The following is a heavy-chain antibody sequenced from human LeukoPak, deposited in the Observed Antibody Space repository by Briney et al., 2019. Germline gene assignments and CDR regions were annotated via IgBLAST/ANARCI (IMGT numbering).Heavy chain of an antibody. D-gene: IGHD2-2*02. V-gene: IGHV3-30*02. CDR2: IQYDGSTK. Sequence: PGGSLRLSCAASGFTFSSYGMHWVRQAPGKGLEGVAFIQYDGSTKYYADSVKGRFTISRDNSKNTLYLQMNSLRAEDTAVYYCAKDPYCSSSSCYTWWFDPWGQGTLVTVSA. CDR3: AKDPYCSSSSCYTWWFDP. J-gene: IGHJ5*02. CDR1: GFTFSSYG.